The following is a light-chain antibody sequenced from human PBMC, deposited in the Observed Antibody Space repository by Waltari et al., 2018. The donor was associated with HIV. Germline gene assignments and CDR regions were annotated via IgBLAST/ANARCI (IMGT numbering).Light chain of an antibody. CDR3: QQYSTHYG. CDR1: QNIDNW. V-gene: IGKV1-5*03. Sequence: DVQMTHSSSNLSASVGDTVVITCRASQNIDNWLAWYLQKPGRAPKLLLSRPSILESGVSSRFSGSGSGTEFTLTIRSLQPDDIGTYYCQQYSTHYGFGQGTRVE. J-gene: IGKJ2*01. CDR2: RPS.